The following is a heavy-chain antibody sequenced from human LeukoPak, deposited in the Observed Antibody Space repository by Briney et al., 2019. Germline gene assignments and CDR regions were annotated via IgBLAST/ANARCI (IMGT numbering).Heavy chain of an antibody. CDR3: AKDLFGDYVWGTYRAMDK. CDR1: GFSFSRYG. CDR2: IRYDGSDT. V-gene: IGHV3-30*02. D-gene: IGHD3-16*02. Sequence: PTGRSLRLSCAASGFSFSRYGMHWVRQAPGKGLEWVAFIRYDGSDTYVADSLEGRLTVSRDNSKDSLYLQMNSLRTEDTAVYYCAKDLFGDYVWGTYRAMDKWGQGTLVTVSS. J-gene: IGHJ4*02.